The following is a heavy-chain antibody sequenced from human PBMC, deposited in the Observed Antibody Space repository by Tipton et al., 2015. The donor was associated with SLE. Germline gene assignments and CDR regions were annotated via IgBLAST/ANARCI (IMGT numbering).Heavy chain of an antibody. CDR2: IYYSGST. J-gene: IGHJ4*02. CDR3: ARGGSRGFDY. D-gene: IGHD3-10*01. Sequence: TLPLTCTVSGGSISSYYWSWIRRPPGKGLEWIGYIYYSGSTNYNPPLMSRVTISVDTSKNQFSLKLSSVTAADTAGYYCARGGSRGFDYWCQGTLVTVSS. V-gene: IGHV4-59*07. CDR1: GGSISSYY.